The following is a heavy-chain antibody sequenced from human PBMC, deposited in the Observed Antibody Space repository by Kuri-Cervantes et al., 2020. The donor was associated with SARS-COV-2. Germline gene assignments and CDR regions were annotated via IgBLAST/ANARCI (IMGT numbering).Heavy chain of an antibody. D-gene: IGHD3-10*01. CDR2: ISYDGSNK. Sequence: GESLKISCAASGFTFSSYAMHWVRQAPGKGLEWVAVISYDGSNKYYADSVKGRFTVSRDSAKNSLYLQINSLRGEDTAVYYCARVAGEGPIYYYYMDVWGKGTTVTVSS. CDR1: GFTFSSYA. CDR3: ARVAGEGPIYYYYMDV. V-gene: IGHV3-30-3*01. J-gene: IGHJ6*03.